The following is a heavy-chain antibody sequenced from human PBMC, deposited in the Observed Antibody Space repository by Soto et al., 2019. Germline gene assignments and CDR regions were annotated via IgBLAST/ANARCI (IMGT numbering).Heavy chain of an antibody. CDR1: GFTFSSYA. CDR3: TRDHHYDTRMWGVLDY. CDR2: ISYDGSNK. Sequence: QVQLVESGGGVVQPGRSLRLSCAASGFTFSSYAMNWVRQAPGKGLEWVAVISYDGSNKYYADSVKGRFTISRDNSKNTLYLQMNSLRAEDTAVYYCTRDHHYDTRMWGVLDYWGQGTLVTVSS. V-gene: IGHV3-30-3*01. J-gene: IGHJ4*02. D-gene: IGHD3-22*01.